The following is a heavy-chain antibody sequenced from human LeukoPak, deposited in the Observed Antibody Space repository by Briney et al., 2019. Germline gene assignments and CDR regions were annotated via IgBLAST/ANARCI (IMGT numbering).Heavy chain of an antibody. Sequence: ASVKVSCKASGYTFTGHYMHWVRQAPGQGLEWMGWINPNGGGANYAQKFQGRVTMTRDTSISTAYMELSRLRSDDTAVYYCAREYSSSSLPGDWGQGTLVTVSS. J-gene: IGHJ4*02. CDR2: INPNGGGA. CDR1: GYTFTGHY. V-gene: IGHV1-2*02. D-gene: IGHD6-6*01. CDR3: AREYSSSSLPGD.